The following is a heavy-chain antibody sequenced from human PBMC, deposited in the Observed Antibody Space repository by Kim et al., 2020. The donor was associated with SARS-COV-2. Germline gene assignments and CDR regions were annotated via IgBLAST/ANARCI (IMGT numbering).Heavy chain of an antibody. CDR1: GFTFGDYA. CDR2: IRSKAYGGTT. CDR3: TRDPEYYYDSSGYYHGPGAFDI. Sequence: GGSLRLSCTASGFTFGDYAMSWFRQAPGKGLEWVGFIRSKAYGGTTEYAASVKGRFTISRDDSKSIAYLQMNSLKTEDTAVYYCTRDPEYYYDSSGYYHGPGAFDIWGQGTMVTVSS. V-gene: IGHV3-49*03. D-gene: IGHD3-22*01. J-gene: IGHJ3*02.